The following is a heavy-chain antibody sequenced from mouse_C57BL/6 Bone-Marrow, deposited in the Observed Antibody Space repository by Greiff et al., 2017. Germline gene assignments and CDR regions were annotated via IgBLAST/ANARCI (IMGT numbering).Heavy chain of an antibody. Sequence: QVQLQQPGAELVKPGASVKMSCKASGYTFTSYWITWVKQRPGQGLEWIGDIYPGSGSTNYNEKFKSKATLTVDTSSSTAYMQLSSLTSEDSAVYYCARDSSGQAWFAYWGQGTLVTVSA. D-gene: IGHD3-2*02. J-gene: IGHJ3*01. CDR3: ARDSSGQAWFAY. CDR1: GYTFTSYW. V-gene: IGHV1-55*01. CDR2: IYPGSGST.